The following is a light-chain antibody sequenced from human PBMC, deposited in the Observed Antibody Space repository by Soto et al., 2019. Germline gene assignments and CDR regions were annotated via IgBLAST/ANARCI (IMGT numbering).Light chain of an antibody. CDR3: QQFAASPRT. Sequence: EKVITQSASTLSVSPLCTATRFCRASQSISDALAWYQQKPGQAPRLLIHGASTRATGIPDRFSDSGSGTDFTLTISRLEPEDFAVYYCQQFAASPRTFGQGTKVDIK. J-gene: IGKJ1*01. CDR1: QSISDA. CDR2: GAS. V-gene: IGKV3D-15*01.